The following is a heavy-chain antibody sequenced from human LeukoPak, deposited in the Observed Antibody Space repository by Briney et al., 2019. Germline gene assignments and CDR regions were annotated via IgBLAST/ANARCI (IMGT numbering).Heavy chain of an antibody. CDR3: ARGTLKIYYYDSSGYCDY. Sequence: ASVKVSCKASGYTFTSYYLHWVRQAPGQGLEWMGIVNPSAGGTTYAQKFQGRVTMTRDTSTSTVYMELSSLRSEDTAVYYCARGTLKIYYYDSSGYCDYWGQETLVTVSS. CDR1: GYTFTSYY. CDR2: VNPSAGGT. D-gene: IGHD3-22*01. V-gene: IGHV1-46*01. J-gene: IGHJ4*02.